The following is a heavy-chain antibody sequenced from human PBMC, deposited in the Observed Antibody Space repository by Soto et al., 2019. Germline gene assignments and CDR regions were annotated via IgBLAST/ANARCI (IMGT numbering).Heavy chain of an antibody. J-gene: IGHJ4*02. CDR2: ISYDGSNK. CDR3: AKERIEWMVLTNSIHY. V-gene: IGHV3-30*18. CDR1: GFTFSSYG. Sequence: GGSLRLSCAASGFTFSSYGMHWVRQAPGKGLEWVAVISYDGSNKYYADSVKGRFTISRDSSKNTLKLQMNRLRAEDTAVYYCAKERIEWMVLTNSIHYRGPGTLVSVSS. D-gene: IGHD6-19*01.